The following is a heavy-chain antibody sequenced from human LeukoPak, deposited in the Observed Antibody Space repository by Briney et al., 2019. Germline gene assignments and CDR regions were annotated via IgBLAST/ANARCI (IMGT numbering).Heavy chain of an antibody. J-gene: IGHJ4*02. CDR3: AKETIPVAGPNCFVD. CDR2: ISHDGGRQ. CDR1: GFTFSTYG. V-gene: IGHV3-30*18. Sequence: GGSLRLSCAASGFTFSTYGMHWVRQAPGEGLEWVAVISHDGGRQIYADPVRGRFTISRDNSKSTLYLEMNGLRADDTAVYYCAKETIPVAGPNCFVDWGQGTLVTVSS. D-gene: IGHD6-19*01.